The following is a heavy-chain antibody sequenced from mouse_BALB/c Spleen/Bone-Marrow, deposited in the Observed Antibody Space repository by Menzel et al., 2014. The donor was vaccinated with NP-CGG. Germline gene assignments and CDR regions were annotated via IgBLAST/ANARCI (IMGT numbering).Heavy chain of an antibody. CDR1: GFTFSSFG. J-gene: IGHJ3*01. Sequence: EVQGVESGGGLVQPGGSRKLSCAASGFTFSSFGMHWVRQAPEKGLEWVAYISSGSSTIYYADTVKGRFTISRDNPKNTLFLQMTSLRSEDTAMYYCAREYGNCWFAYWGQGTLVTVSA. CDR3: AREYGNCWFAY. CDR2: ISSGSSTI. V-gene: IGHV5-17*02. D-gene: IGHD2-10*02.